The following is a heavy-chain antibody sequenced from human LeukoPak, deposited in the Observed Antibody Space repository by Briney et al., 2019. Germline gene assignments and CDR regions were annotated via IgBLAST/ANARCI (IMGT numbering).Heavy chain of an antibody. CDR1: GYSISSGYY. CDR3: ARTGSVLWFGEYFDY. V-gene: IGHV4-38-2*02. Sequence: SETLSLTCTVSGYSISSGYYWGWIRQPPGKGLEWIGSIYHSGSTYYNPSLESRVTISVDTSKNQFSPKLSSVTAADTAVYYCARTGSVLWFGEYFDYWGQGTLVTVSS. J-gene: IGHJ4*02. D-gene: IGHD3-10*01. CDR2: IYHSGST.